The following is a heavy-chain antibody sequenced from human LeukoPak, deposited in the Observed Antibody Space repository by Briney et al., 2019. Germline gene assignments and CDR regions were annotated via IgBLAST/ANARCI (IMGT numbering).Heavy chain of an antibody. CDR3: ARVSGSYFDY. CDR1: GGSISSSDW. V-gene: IGHV4-4*02. CDR2: IDYSGST. D-gene: IGHD1-26*01. J-gene: IGHJ4*02. Sequence: SGTLSLTCTVSGGSISSSDWWSWVRQPPGKGLEWLGQIDYSGSTNYNPSLKSLVTISVDKSKNQFSLKLSSVTAADTAVYYCARVSGSYFDYWGQGTLVTVSS.